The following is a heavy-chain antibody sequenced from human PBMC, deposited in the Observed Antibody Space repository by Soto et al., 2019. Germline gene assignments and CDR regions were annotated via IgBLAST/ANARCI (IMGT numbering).Heavy chain of an antibody. Sequence: EVQLLESGGGLVQPGGSLRLSCAASGFTSSNHAMSWVRQAPGKGLEWVSIIGGGGISSYYADSANGRFPISRDNSRDTLFLQMNSLRAEDTAVYYCARARSGWSWFDPWGQGALVTVSS. CDR2: IGGGGISS. CDR3: ARARSGWSWFDP. J-gene: IGHJ5*02. CDR1: GFTSSNHA. D-gene: IGHD6-19*01. V-gene: IGHV3-23*01.